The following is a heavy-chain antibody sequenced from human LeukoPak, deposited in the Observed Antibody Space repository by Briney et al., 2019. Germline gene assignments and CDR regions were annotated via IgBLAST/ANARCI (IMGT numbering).Heavy chain of an antibody. CDR1: GFIFNNYA. D-gene: IGHD5-18*01. CDR2: ISSNGDNT. J-gene: IGHJ4*02. CDR3: AGRPTGYSSGYIH. Sequence: PGGSLRLSCSASGFIFNNYAMHWVRQAPGKGLEYVSVISSNGDNTYYADSVKGRFTISRDNSENIVYLQMNNLRVEDTAVYYCAGRPTGYSSGYIHWGQGTLVTVSS. V-gene: IGHV3-64*04.